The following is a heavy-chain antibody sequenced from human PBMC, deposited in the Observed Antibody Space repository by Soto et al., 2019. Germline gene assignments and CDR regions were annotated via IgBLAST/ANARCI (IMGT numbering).Heavy chain of an antibody. CDR3: ARGEHIPSFALDY. CDR1: GYTFTGYY. V-gene: IGHV1-2*04. J-gene: IGHJ4*02. Sequence: ASVKVSCKASGYTFTGYYMHWVRQAPGQGLEWMGWINPNSGGTNYAQKFQGWVTMTRDTSISTAYMELSRLRSDDTAVYYCARGEHIPSFALDYWGQGTLVTVSS. CDR2: INPNSGGT. D-gene: IGHD2-2*02.